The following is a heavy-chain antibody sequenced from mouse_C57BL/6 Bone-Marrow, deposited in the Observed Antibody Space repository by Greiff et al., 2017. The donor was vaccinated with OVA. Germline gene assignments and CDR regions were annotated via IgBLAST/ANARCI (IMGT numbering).Heavy chain of an antibody. CDR3: ASGGLRPY. Sequence: QVQLQQPGAELVMPGASVKLSCKASGYTFTSYWMHWVKQRPGQGLEWIGEIDPSDSDTNYNQKFKGKSTLTVDKSSSTAYMQLSSLTSEDSAVYYCASGGLRPYWGQGTSVTVSS. CDR2: IDPSDSDT. D-gene: IGHD2-4*01. CDR1: GYTFTSYW. V-gene: IGHV1-69*01. J-gene: IGHJ4*01.